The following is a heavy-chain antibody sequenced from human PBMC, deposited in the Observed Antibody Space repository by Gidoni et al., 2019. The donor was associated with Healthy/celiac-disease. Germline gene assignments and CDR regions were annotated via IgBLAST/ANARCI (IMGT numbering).Heavy chain of an antibody. CDR2: ISSSCSTI. Sequence: QVQLVESGGGLVKPGGSRRLSGAASGFTFSDYYMSWIRQAPGKGLELVSYISSSCSTIYYADSVKGRFTISRVNAKNSLYLQMNSLRAEDTAVYYCARQSSYSYYYDSSGYPVDYWGQGTLVTVSS. CDR1: GFTFSDYY. V-gene: IGHV3-11*01. J-gene: IGHJ4*02. CDR3: ARQSSYSYYYDSSGYPVDY. D-gene: IGHD3-22*01.